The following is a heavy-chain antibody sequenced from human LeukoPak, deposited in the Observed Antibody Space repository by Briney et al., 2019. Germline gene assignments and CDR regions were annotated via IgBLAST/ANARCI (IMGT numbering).Heavy chain of an antibody. Sequence: GGSLKLSCAASGFTFSSYAMSWVRQAPGEGLEWVSAISGSGGSTYYADSVKGRFTISRDNSKNTLYLQMNSLRAEDTAVYYCAKEGYSYGYGALDLRGQGTMVTVSS. CDR1: GFTFSSYA. J-gene: IGHJ3*01. CDR2: ISGSGGST. V-gene: IGHV3-23*01. D-gene: IGHD5-18*01. CDR3: AKEGYSYGYGALDL.